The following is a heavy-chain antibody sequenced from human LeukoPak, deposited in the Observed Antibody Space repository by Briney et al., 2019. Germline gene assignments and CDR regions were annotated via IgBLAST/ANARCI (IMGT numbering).Heavy chain of an antibody. Sequence: ASVKVSCKASGYTFTSYDINWVRQATGQGLEWMGWMNPNSGNTGYAQKFQGRVTMTRNTSISTAYMELSSLRSEDTAVYYCARVLYDSSGYITPASFDYWGQGTLVTVSS. D-gene: IGHD3-22*01. CDR2: MNPNSGNT. CDR1: GYTFTSYD. V-gene: IGHV1-8*01. CDR3: ARVLYDSSGYITPASFDY. J-gene: IGHJ4*02.